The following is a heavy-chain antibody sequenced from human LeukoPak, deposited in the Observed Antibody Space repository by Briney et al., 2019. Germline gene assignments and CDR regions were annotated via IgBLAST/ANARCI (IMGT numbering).Heavy chain of an antibody. D-gene: IGHD2-8*02. Sequence: ASVKVSCKASGYTFTDYYIHWVRQAPGQGLEWMGWINPDSGGTNFAQKFQGRVTMTRDTSITTVYMELTRLRSDDTAVYYCARTTESDYWYYFDYWGQGTLVTVSS. CDR1: GYTFTDYY. CDR2: INPDSGGT. J-gene: IGHJ4*02. CDR3: ARTTESDYWYYFDY. V-gene: IGHV1-2*02.